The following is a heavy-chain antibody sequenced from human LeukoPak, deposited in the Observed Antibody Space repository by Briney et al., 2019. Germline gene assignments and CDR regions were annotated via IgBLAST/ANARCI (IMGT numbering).Heavy chain of an antibody. D-gene: IGHD6-19*01. V-gene: IGHV4-39*01. CDR3: ARHVVAVAGTVDY. CDR1: GGSISSSSYY. J-gene: IGHJ4*02. Sequence: SETLSLTCTVSGGSISSSSYYWGWIRQPPGKGLEWIGSIYYSGSTYYNPSLKSRVTISVDTFKNQFSLKLSSVTAADTAVYYCARHVVAVAGTVDYWGQGTLVTVSS. CDR2: IYYSGST.